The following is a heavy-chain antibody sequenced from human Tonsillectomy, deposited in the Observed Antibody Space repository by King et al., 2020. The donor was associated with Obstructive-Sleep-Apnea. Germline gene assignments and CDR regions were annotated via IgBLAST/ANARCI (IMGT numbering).Heavy chain of an antibody. CDR1: GFTFSNYA. Sequence: VQLVESGGGLVQPGGSLRLSCAASGFTFSNYAMSWVRQAPGKGLEWVSAISATADVAYYADPGKGRFTISRDNSKNTLYLQMNTLRAEDTAVYYCAKDHDYSDDIPEPFDHWGQGTLVTVSS. CDR2: ISATADVA. D-gene: IGHD4-17*01. CDR3: AKDHDYSDDIPEPFDH. V-gene: IGHV3-23*04. J-gene: IGHJ4*02.